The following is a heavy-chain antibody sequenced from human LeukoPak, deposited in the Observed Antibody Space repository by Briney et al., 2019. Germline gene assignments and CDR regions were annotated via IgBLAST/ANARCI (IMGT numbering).Heavy chain of an antibody. V-gene: IGHV3-11*06. J-gene: IGHJ4*02. Sequence: PGGSLRLSCAASGFTFSDYYMSWLRQAPGKGLEWVSYISSSSSYTNYADSVKGRFTISRDNPKNSLYLQMNSLRAEDTAVYYCAREGCSGGSCYSFFDYWGQGTLVTVSS. CDR3: AREGCSGGSCYSFFDY. D-gene: IGHD2-15*01. CDR2: ISSSSSYT. CDR1: GFTFSDYY.